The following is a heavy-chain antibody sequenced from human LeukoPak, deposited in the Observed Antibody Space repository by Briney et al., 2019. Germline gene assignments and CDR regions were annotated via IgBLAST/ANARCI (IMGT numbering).Heavy chain of an antibody. CDR1: GFSFSRYS. CDR3: AREPHDFHEEDGFDI. J-gene: IGHJ3*02. V-gene: IGHV3-21*01. Sequence: PGGSLRLSCAASGFSFSRYSVFWVRQAPGKGLEWVSSISDWSSLISYADSVKGRFTISSDNATRSLFLHMNSLRVEDTALYYCAREPHDFHEEDGFDIWGQGTLVTVSS. D-gene: IGHD5-24*01. CDR2: ISDWSSLI.